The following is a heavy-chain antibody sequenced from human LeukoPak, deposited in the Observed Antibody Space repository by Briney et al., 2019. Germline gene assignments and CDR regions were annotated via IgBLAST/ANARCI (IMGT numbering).Heavy chain of an antibody. D-gene: IGHD3-22*01. Sequence: ASVKVSCKASGYTFTSYDINWVRQAPGQGLEWMGRINPNSGGTNYAQKFQGRVTMTRDTSISTAYMELSRLRSEDTAVYYCARERLPLYYYDSSGYRLFDYWGQGTLVTVSS. CDR3: ARERLPLYYYDSSGYRLFDY. V-gene: IGHV1-2*06. CDR1: GYTFTSYD. J-gene: IGHJ4*02. CDR2: INPNSGGT.